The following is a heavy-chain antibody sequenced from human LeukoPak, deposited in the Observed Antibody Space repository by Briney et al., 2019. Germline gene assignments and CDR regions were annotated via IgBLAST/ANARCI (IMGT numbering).Heavy chain of an antibody. D-gene: IGHD3-10*01. V-gene: IGHV3-7*03. CDR2: IKQDGSEK. J-gene: IGHJ4*02. CDR3: ARDKSAGADTGSSFYY. CDR1: GFTFSSYA. Sequence: GGSLRLSCAASGFTFSSYAMSWVRQAPGKGLEWVVSIKQDGSEKYYVDSVKGRFTFSRDNAKNSLYLQMDSLRAEDTAIYYCARDKSAGADTGSSFYYWGQGALVTVSS.